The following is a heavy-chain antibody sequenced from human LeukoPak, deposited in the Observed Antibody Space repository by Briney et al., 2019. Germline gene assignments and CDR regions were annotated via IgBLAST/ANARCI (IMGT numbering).Heavy chain of an antibody. CDR3: VTGDNPDYTWENHRLDAFDI. V-gene: IGHV3-23*01. D-gene: IGHD3-16*01. J-gene: IGHJ3*02. CDR2: ISGSGGST. Sequence: GVSLRLSCAASGFTFSSYAMSWVRQAPGKGLEWVSAISGSGGSTYYAGSVKGRFTISRDNSKNTLYLQMNSLRAEDTAVYYCVTGDNPDYTWENHRLDAFDIWGQGTMVTVSS. CDR1: GFTFSSYA.